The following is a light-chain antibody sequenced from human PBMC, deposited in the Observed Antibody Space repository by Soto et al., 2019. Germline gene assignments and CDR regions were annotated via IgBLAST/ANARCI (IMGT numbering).Light chain of an antibody. V-gene: IGKV3-11*01. Sequence: EIVLTQSPATLSLSPGERATLSCRASQSVGSFLAWSQQKSGQSPSLLIYDASNRATGIPARFSGSGSGTDFPLTISSLEPEYFAVYCCQHRSNWLGTFGPGTKVDIK. CDR3: QHRSNWLGT. CDR2: DAS. J-gene: IGKJ3*01. CDR1: QSVGSF.